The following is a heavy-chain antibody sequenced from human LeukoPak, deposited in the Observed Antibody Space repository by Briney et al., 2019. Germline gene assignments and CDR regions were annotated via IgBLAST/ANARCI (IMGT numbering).Heavy chain of an antibody. CDR1: GYTFTSYG. D-gene: IGHD3-22*01. CDR3: ARVSDSSGYYYFSPVDY. V-gene: IGHV1-18*01. J-gene: IGHJ4*02. CDR2: ISAYNGNT. Sequence: ASEKVSCKASGYTFTSYGISWVRQAPGQGLEWMGWISAYNGNTNYAQKLQGRVTMTTDTSTSTAYMELRSLRSDDTAVYYCARVSDSSGYYYFSPVDYWGQGTLVTVSS.